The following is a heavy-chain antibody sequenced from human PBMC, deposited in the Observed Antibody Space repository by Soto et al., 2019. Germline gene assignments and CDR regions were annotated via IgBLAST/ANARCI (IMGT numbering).Heavy chain of an antibody. J-gene: IGHJ4*02. CDR2: IYYSGST. D-gene: IGHD1-26*01. CDR1: GGSISSYY. CDR3: AIDMPVGANDF. V-gene: IGHV4-59*01. Sequence: PSETLSLTCTVSGGSISSYYWSWIRQPPGKGLEWIGYIYYSGSTNYNPSLKSRVTISVDTSKNQFSLKLSSVTAADTAVYYCAIDMPVGANDFWGQGTLVTVSS.